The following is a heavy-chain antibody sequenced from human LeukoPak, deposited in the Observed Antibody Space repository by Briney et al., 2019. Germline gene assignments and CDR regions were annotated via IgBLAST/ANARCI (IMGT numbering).Heavy chain of an antibody. V-gene: IGHV1-8*01. J-gene: IGHJ4*02. CDR1: GYTFTSYD. CDR3: ARRPFKYYDILTGSYRSEFDY. D-gene: IGHD3-9*01. Sequence: GASVKVSCKASGYTFTSYDINWVRQATGQGLEWMGWMNPDTGNTGYAQKFQGRVTMTRNTSISTAYMELSGLKSEDTAVYYCARRPFKYYDILTGSYRSEFDYWGQGTLVTVSS. CDR2: MNPDTGNT.